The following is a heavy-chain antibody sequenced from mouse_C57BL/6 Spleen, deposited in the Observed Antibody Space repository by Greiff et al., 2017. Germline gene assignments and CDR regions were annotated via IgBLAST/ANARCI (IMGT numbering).Heavy chain of an antibody. CDR1: GFTFTDYY. D-gene: IGHD4-1*01. Sequence: VQLKESGGGLVQPGGSLSLSCAASGFTFTDYYMSWVRQPPGKALEWLGFIRNKANGYTTEYSASVKGRFTISRDNSQSILYLQMNALRAEDSATYYCARSLRTGTLDYWGQGTTLTISS. CDR2: IRNKANGYTT. J-gene: IGHJ2*01. CDR3: ARSLRTGTLDY. V-gene: IGHV7-3*01.